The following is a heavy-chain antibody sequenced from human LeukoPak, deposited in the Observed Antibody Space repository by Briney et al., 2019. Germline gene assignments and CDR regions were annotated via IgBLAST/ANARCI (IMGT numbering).Heavy chain of an antibody. CDR3: ARVFYYDSSGFYGMDV. J-gene: IGHJ6*02. CDR2: IKHSGSA. CDR1: GGSFSGYY. V-gene: IGHV4-34*01. D-gene: IGHD3-22*01. Sequence: SETLSLTCAASGGSFSGYYWSWIRQPPGKGLEWIGAIKHSGSANSTPSVKSRGTISVDTSKNQFSLKLSSVTAADTAVYYCARVFYYDSSGFYGMDVWGQGTTVTVSS.